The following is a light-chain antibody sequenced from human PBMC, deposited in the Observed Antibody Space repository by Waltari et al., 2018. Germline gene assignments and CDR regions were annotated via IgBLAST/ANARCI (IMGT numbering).Light chain of an antibody. J-gene: IGLJ2*01. V-gene: IGLV2-23*02. Sequence: QSALTQPASVSGSPGPSIPISCTGSISHVGGYNYFSWYQQHPVKAPKLIIYDVSQRPSGVSDRFSGSKSGNTASLTISGLQAEDDADYYCCSYPGGSVVFGGGTKLTVL. CDR1: ISHVGGYNY. CDR2: DVS. CDR3: CSYPGGSVV.